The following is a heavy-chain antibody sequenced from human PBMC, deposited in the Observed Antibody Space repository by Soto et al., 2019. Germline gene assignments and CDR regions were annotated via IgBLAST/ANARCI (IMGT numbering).Heavy chain of an antibody. D-gene: IGHD1-20*01. V-gene: IGHV3-23*01. Sequence: PGGSLRLSCAASGVTFSIYAMTWARQAPGKGLEWVSTTGGSGRTTYYADSVKGRFTVSRDNSKNTLDLQMSSLRAEDTAVYYCATVHNTSRSFDYWGQGTLVTVSS. CDR1: GVTFSIYA. J-gene: IGHJ4*02. CDR2: TGGSGRTT. CDR3: ATVHNTSRSFDY.